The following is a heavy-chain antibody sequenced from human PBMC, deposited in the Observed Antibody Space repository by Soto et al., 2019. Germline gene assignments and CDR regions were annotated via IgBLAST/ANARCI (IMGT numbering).Heavy chain of an antibody. CDR1: GFNFTNHV. V-gene: IGHV3-23*01. D-gene: IGHD1-26*01. Sequence: EVQVLESGGALVYPTGSLRLSCSASGFNFTNHVINWVRQAPGKGLEWVSSISNSDDVGFYADSVRGRFIVFIDISTNSVFLQINFLRVEATAIYYCAKTVGATKLEDYWGQGTLVTVSS. J-gene: IGHJ4*02. CDR3: AKTVGATKLEDY. CDR2: ISNSDDVG.